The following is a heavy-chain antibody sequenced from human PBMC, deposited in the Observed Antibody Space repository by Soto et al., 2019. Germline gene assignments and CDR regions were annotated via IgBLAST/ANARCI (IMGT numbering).Heavy chain of an antibody. Sequence: GGSLRLSCVASGFTFITSFMGWVRQAPGKGLEWVANINQDGGGTYYVDSVEGRFTISRDNAKDSLYPQMNSLRGEDTAVYYCARYFRGSGRYFFPYWGQGTLVTVSS. J-gene: IGHJ4*02. CDR3: ARYFRGSGRYFFPY. D-gene: IGHD6-19*01. CDR2: INQDGGGT. CDR1: GFTFITSF. V-gene: IGHV3-7*03.